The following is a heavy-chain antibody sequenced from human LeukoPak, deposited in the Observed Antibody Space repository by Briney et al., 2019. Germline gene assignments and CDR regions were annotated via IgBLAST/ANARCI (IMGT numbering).Heavy chain of an antibody. J-gene: IGHJ4*02. D-gene: IGHD1-7*01. CDR2: IRQDGSET. V-gene: IGHV3-7*01. CDR3: ASRAGKPGNTPWCFDY. Sequence: PGGSLRLSCAASGFTFTNYWMTWVRQAPGKGPEWVAHIRQDGSETNYVDSVRGRFTIARDNTKNSLYLQMTSLRGEDTAVYYCASRAGKPGNTPWCFDYWGQGALVTVSS. CDR1: GFTFTNYW.